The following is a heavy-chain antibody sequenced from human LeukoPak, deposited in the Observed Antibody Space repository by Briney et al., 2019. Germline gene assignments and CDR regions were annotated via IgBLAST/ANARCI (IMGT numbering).Heavy chain of an antibody. CDR2: IIPILDIA. CDR1: VGTFTIYA. V-gene: IGHV1-69*04. J-gene: IGHJ3*02. D-gene: IGHD3-10*02. CDR3: VRPVTMYTEDAFDI. Sequence: SVKVSFKSSVGTFTIYAISWVRQAPGQGLEWMGRIIPILDIANYTQNFQGRVTITADKSTSTAYMELSSLRSEDTGVYYCVRPVTMYTEDAFDIWGQGTMVTVSS.